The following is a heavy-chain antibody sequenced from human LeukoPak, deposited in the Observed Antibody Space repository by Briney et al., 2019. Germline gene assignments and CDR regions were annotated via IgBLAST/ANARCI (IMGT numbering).Heavy chain of an antibody. Sequence: GGSLRLSCAASGFTFSTYGMHWVRQAPGKGLEWVAFIRYDGSNKYYADSVKGRFTISRDNSKNTLYLQMNSLRAEDTAVYYCAKVRTKDYYGSGSFGSNWFDPWGQGTLVTVSS. CDR2: IRYDGSNK. V-gene: IGHV3-30*02. CDR3: AKVRTKDYYGSGSFGSNWFDP. CDR1: GFTFSTYG. D-gene: IGHD3-10*01. J-gene: IGHJ5*02.